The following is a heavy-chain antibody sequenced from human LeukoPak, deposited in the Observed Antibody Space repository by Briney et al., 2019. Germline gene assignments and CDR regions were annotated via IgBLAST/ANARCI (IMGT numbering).Heavy chain of an antibody. CDR2: IYPGDSDT. CDR3: ARESPRMVVRGVDFDY. D-gene: IGHD3-10*01. CDR1: GSSFTSYW. Sequence: GESLKISCKGSGSSFTSYWIGWVRQLPGKGLEWMGIIYPGDSDTRYSPSFQGQVTISADKSISTAYLQWGSLKASDTAMYYCARESPRMVVRGVDFDYWGQGTLVTVSS. V-gene: IGHV5-51*01. J-gene: IGHJ4*02.